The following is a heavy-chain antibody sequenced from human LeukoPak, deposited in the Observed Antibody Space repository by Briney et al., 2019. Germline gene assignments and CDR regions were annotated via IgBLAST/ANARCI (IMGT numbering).Heavy chain of an antibody. CDR3: ARTGLSSSGYYSFDY. J-gene: IGHJ4*02. V-gene: IGHV3-74*01. CDR2: INSDGSNT. CDR1: GFTFSSYW. Sequence: GGSLTLSCAASGFTFSSYWMHWVRQAPGKGLVWVSRINSDGSNTNYADSVKGRFTISRDNAKNTLYLQMNSLRAEDTAVYYCARTGLSSSGYYSFDYWGQGTLVPVSS. D-gene: IGHD3-22*01.